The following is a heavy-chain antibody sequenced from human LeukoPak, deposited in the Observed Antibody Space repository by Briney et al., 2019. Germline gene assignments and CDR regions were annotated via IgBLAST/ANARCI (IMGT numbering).Heavy chain of an antibody. D-gene: IGHD1-7*01. CDR1: GGSISSGGYY. CDR2: IYYSGST. CDR3: ASGTGTTHAFDI. V-gene: IGHV4-31*03. J-gene: IGHJ3*02. Sequence: SQTLSLTCTVSGGSISSGGYYWGWIRQHPGKGLEWIGYIYYSGSTYYNPSLKSRVTISVDTSKNQFSLKLSSVTAADTAVYYCASGTGTTHAFDIWGQGTMVTVSS.